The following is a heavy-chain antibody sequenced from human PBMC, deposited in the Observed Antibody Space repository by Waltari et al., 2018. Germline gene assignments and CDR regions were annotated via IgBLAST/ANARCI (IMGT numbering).Heavy chain of an antibody. Sequence: EVQLVGSGGGLVKPGGSLRLSCAASGFTFSSYTMNWVRQAPGKGLGGFSCSSGGRSYIYYADSVKGRFTISRDNAKNSLYLQMNSLRVEDTAVYYCAREWGVMVGTAGFYFDYWGQGALVTVSS. CDR2: SSGGRSYI. J-gene: IGHJ4*02. D-gene: IGHD2-15*01. CDR3: AREWGVMVGTAGFYFDY. CDR1: GFTFSSYT. V-gene: IGHV3-21*01.